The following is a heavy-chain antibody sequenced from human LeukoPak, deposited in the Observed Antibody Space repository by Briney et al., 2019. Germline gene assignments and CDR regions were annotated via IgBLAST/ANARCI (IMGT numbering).Heavy chain of an antibody. Sequence: SETLSLTCTVSGGSMSSSSVYWGWIRQPPGKGLEWIGSIYYSGSTYYSPSLKSRVTISVDTSKSQFSLGLTSVTAADSAVYYXXXXXXFYYDSSGYLEDWGQGTLVTVSS. CDR3: XXXXXFYYDSSGYLED. CDR1: GGSMSSSSVY. V-gene: IGHV4-39*07. D-gene: IGHD3-22*01. CDR2: IYYSGST. J-gene: IGHJ4*02.